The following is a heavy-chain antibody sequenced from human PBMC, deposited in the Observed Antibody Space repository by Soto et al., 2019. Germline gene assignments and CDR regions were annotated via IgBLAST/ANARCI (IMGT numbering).Heavy chain of an antibody. D-gene: IGHD3-3*01. V-gene: IGHV3-23*01. Sequence: EVQLLESGGGLVQPGGSLRLSCAASGFTFSSYAMSWVRQAPGKGLEWVSAISGSGGSTYYADSVKGRFTISRDNSKNTRYLQSISLRAEDTAVYYCAKGGVIHPFDYWGQGTLVTVSS. CDR2: ISGSGGST. CDR3: AKGGVIHPFDY. CDR1: GFTFSSYA. J-gene: IGHJ4*02.